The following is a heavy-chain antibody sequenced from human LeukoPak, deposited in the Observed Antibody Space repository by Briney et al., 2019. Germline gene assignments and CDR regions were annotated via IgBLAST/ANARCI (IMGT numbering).Heavy chain of an antibody. V-gene: IGHV3-7*01. CDR1: GFTFSSYW. CDR3: ARDLGQWLASFDY. D-gene: IGHD6-19*01. Sequence: PGGSLRLSCAASGFTFSSYWMSWVRQAPGKGLEWVANIKQDGSEKYYVDSVRGRFTISRDNAKNSLYLQMNSLRAEDTAVYYCARDLGQWLASFDYWGQGTLVTVSS. J-gene: IGHJ4*02. CDR2: IKQDGSEK.